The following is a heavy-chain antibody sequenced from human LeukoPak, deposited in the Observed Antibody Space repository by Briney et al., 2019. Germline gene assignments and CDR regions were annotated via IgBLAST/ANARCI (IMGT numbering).Heavy chain of an antibody. J-gene: IGHJ4*02. Sequence: ASVKVSCKASGYTFTNYGVTWVRQVPGQGLEWMGWISANNGNTKYEQKVQDRVTMTIDRSTDTAYMELNSLRFDDTAVYYCARAPPGYNNEWEFDYWGQGTLVTVSS. CDR2: ISANNGNT. D-gene: IGHD5-24*01. CDR3: ARAPPGYNNEWEFDY. V-gene: IGHV1-18*04. CDR1: GYTFTNYG.